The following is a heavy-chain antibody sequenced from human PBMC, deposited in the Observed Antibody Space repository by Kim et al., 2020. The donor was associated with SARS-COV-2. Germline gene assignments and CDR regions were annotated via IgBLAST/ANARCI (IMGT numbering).Heavy chain of an antibody. CDR3: ARDRWFDP. CDR2: IYYSGST. J-gene: IGHJ5*02. Sequence: SETLSLTCTVSGGSISSYYWSWIRQPPGKGLEWIGYIYYSGSTNYNPSLKSRVTISVDTSKNQFSLKLSSVTAADTAVYYCARDRWFDPWGQGTLVTVSS. CDR1: GGSISSYY. V-gene: IGHV4-59*13.